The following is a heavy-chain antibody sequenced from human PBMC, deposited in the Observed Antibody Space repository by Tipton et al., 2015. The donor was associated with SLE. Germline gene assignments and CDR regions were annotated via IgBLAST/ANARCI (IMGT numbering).Heavy chain of an antibody. CDR1: GFTFSSYA. V-gene: IGHV3-23*04. CDR3: ARVALHHSSGERWFDP. D-gene: IGHD6-19*01. Sequence: VQLVQSGGGVVQPGRSLRLSCAGSGFTFSSYAMSWVRQAPGKGLEWVSTINPSGASTYYADPVKGRFTISRDNSKNTVYLQMNSLRAEDTALYHCARVALHHSSGERWFDPWGQGTLVTVSS. CDR2: INPSGAST. J-gene: IGHJ5*02.